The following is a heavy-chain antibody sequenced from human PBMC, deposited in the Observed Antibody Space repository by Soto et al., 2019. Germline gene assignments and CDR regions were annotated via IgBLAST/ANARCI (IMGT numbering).Heavy chain of an antibody. D-gene: IGHD3-9*01. CDR2: IYYSGST. Sequence: SETLSLTCTVSGGSISSYYWSWIRQPPGKGLEWIGYIYYSGSTNYNPSLKSRVTISVDTSKNQFSLKLRSVTAADTAVYYCARSSSNYDILTGPPDYWGQGTLVTVSS. CDR3: ARSSSNYDILTGPPDY. V-gene: IGHV4-59*01. J-gene: IGHJ4*02. CDR1: GGSISSYY.